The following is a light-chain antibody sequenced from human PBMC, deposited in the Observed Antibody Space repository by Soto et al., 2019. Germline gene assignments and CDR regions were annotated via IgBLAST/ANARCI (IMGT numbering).Light chain of an antibody. V-gene: IGKV1-12*01. CDR2: AAS. CDR3: QQADSFPLT. Sequence: DIQMTQSPSSVSAAVGDRVTITCRASRGISNWLAWYQQKPGEDPKLLIYAASSLQSGVPSRFSGSGSGTDFSLTINSLQPEDFATSFCQQADSFPLTVGGGTKVEMK. J-gene: IGKJ4*01. CDR1: RGISNW.